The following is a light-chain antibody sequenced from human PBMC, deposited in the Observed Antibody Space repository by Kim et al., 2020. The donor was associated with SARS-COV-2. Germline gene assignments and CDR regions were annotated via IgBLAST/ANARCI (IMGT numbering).Light chain of an antibody. CDR1: QSVLYSANNKND. J-gene: IGKJ3*01. CDR3: QQYESVPFT. V-gene: IGKV4-1*01. Sequence: ATINCKSSQSVLYSANNKNDVAWYQQKPGQPPKLLIYWASTRESGVPDRFSGSGSGTDFTLTITSLQAEDVAVYYCQQYESVPFTFGPGTKVDIK. CDR2: WAS.